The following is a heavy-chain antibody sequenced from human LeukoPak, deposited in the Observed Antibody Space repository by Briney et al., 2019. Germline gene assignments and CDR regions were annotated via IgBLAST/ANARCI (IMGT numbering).Heavy chain of an antibody. D-gene: IGHD1-1*01. J-gene: IGHJ4*02. Sequence: GASVKVSCKASGYTFPNYGISWVRQAPGQGLEWMGWINPYNGNTESAQKVRGRVTMTTDTFTSTAYVELRSLRSDDTAVYYCARDGTFDYWGQGTLVTVSS. V-gene: IGHV1-18*01. CDR2: INPYNGNT. CDR1: GYTFPNYG. CDR3: ARDGTFDY.